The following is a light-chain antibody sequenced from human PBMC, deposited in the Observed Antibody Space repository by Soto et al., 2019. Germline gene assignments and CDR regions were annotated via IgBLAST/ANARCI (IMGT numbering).Light chain of an antibody. V-gene: IGKV1-5*01. CDR3: QQYTSYSWT. Sequence: DIQMTQSPSTLSASVGDRVTITCRASQSISSWLAWYQQKPGKAPKLLIYDASSLESGVPSRFSGSGSGTEFTLTISSLQPDDFATYYYQQYTSYSWTFAQGTKVDIK. CDR1: QSISSW. CDR2: DAS. J-gene: IGKJ1*01.